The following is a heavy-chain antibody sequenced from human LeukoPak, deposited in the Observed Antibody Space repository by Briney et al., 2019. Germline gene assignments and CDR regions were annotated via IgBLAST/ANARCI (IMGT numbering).Heavy chain of an antibody. V-gene: IGHV1-46*01. Sequence: GASVKVSCKASGYTFTGYYMHWVRQAPGQGLEWMGVISPSGASTTYAQTFQGRVTLTRDMSTSTDYLELSSLRSEDTAVYYCARDNSVRDEAWWFSPWGQGTLVTVS. CDR1: GYTFTGYY. CDR3: ARDNSVRDEAWWFSP. CDR2: ISPSGAST. D-gene: IGHD5-24*01. J-gene: IGHJ5*02.